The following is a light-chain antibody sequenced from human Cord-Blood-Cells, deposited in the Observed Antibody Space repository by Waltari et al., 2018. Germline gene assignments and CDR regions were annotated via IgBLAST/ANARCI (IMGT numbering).Light chain of an antibody. J-gene: IGKJ5*01. CDR3: QQYYSTPT. V-gene: IGKV4-1*01. CDR2: WAS. CDR1: QSVLYSSNNKNY. Sequence: DIVMTQSPDSLAVSLGERATINCKSSQSVLYSSNNKNYLAWYQQKPGQPPKLLIYWASTREAGVPDLFRGSGSGTDFTLTISSLQAEDVAVYYCQQYYSTPTFGQGTRLEIK.